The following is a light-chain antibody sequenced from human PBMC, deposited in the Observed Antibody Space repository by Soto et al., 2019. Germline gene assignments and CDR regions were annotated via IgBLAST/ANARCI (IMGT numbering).Light chain of an antibody. CDR2: KAS. CDR1: QSISSW. V-gene: IGKV1-5*03. CDR3: QQYNSYSWT. J-gene: IGKJ1*01. Sequence: DIQMTQSPSTLSASVGDRVTITCRASQSISSWLAWYQQKPGKAPKHLIQKASSLESGVPSRFSGSGSGTEFTLTISSLQPDDFATYYCQQYNSYSWTFGQGTKVEIK.